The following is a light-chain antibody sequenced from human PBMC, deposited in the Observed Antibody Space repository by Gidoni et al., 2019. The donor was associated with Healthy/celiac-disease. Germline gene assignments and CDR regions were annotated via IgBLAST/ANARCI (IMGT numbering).Light chain of an antibody. V-gene: IGLV1-51*01. J-gene: IGLJ2*01. Sequence: QSVLTQPPSLSAAPGPKVTISCSGSSSNIGNNYVSWYQQLPGTAPKLLIYDNNKRPSGIPDRFSGSKSGTSATLGITGLQTGDEAYYYCGTWDSSLSAGVFGGGTKLTVL. CDR3: GTWDSSLSAGV. CDR2: DNN. CDR1: SSNIGNNY.